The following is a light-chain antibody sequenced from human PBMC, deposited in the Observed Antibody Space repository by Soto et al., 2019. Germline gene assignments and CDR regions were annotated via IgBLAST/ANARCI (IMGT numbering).Light chain of an antibody. CDR1: QSISDN. V-gene: IGKV3-15*01. CDR3: QQYKSWPPLT. Sequence: DIVMTQSPAILSVSLGERATLSCLASQSISDNLAWYQQRSGQAPRLLIYGASTRATGVPAMFSGSGSGTEFTLTISSLQSDAFAIYYCQQYKSWPPLTFGGGTKVE. CDR2: GAS. J-gene: IGKJ4*01.